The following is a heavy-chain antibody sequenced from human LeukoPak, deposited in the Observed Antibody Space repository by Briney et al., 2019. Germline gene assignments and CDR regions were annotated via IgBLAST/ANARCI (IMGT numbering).Heavy chain of an antibody. CDR1: GGSISSYY. V-gene: IGHV4-4*07. J-gene: IGHJ4*02. CDR2: IYTSGST. D-gene: IGHD6-13*01. Sequence: RTSETLSLTCTVSGGSISSYYWSWIRQPAGKGLEWIGRIYTSGSTNYNPSLKSRVTMSVDTSKNQFSLRLSSVNAADTAVYYCARDILATSIAAPYYWGQGTLVTVSS. CDR3: ARDILATSIAAPYY.